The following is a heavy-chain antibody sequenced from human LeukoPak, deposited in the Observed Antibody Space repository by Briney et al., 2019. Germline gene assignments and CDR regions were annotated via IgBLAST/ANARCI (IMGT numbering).Heavy chain of an antibody. V-gene: IGHV1-69*13. D-gene: IGHD6-19*01. J-gene: IGHJ5*02. CDR2: IIPIFGTA. CDR1: GGTVSSYA. CDR3: ARELAVAGLDNWFDP. Sequence: ASVKVSYKASGGTVSSYAISWVRQAPGQGLEWMGGIIPIFGTANYAQKFQGRVTITADESTSTAYMELSSLRSEDTAVYYCARELAVAGLDNWFDPWGQGTLVTVSS.